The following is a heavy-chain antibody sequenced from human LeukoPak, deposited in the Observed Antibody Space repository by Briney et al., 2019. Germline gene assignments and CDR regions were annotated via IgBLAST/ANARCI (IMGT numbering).Heavy chain of an antibody. J-gene: IGHJ4*02. CDR2: INWNGGTT. CDR1: GLTFDDYG. D-gene: IGHD1-26*01. V-gene: IGHV3-20*04. CDR3: ARNSGANVYTYSFQY. Sequence: GGSLRLSCVASGLTFDDYGMSWVRQAPGKGLEWVSGINWNGGTTTYADSVKGRFTISGDNAKNSLYLQMNSLRVEDTAFYYCARNSGANVYTYSFQYWGRGTLVTVSS.